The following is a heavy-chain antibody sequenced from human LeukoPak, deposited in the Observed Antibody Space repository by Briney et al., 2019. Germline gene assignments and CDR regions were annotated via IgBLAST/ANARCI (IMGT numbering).Heavy chain of an antibody. CDR3: ATPGYSSGWVLDY. V-gene: IGHV1-69*13. Sequence: GASVTVSCKASGGTFSSYAISWVRQAPGQGLEWMGGIIPIFGTANYAQKFQGRVTITADESTSTAYMELSSLRSEDTAVYYCATPGYSSGWVLDYWGQGTLVAVSS. CDR2: IIPIFGTA. CDR1: GGTFSSYA. D-gene: IGHD6-19*01. J-gene: IGHJ4*02.